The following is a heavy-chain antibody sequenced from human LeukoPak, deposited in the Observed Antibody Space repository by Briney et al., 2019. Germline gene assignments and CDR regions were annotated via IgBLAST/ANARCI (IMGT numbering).Heavy chain of an antibody. Sequence: SGGSLRLSCAASGFTFSSYWMHWVRQAPGKGLVWVSRITSDGSSTSHADSVKGRFTISRDNAKNTLYLQMNGLRAEDTAVYYCARDGGDDAFDIWGQGTMVTVSS. CDR1: GFTFSSYW. D-gene: IGHD3-10*01. CDR3: ARDGGDDAFDI. V-gene: IGHV3-74*01. J-gene: IGHJ3*02. CDR2: ITSDGSST.